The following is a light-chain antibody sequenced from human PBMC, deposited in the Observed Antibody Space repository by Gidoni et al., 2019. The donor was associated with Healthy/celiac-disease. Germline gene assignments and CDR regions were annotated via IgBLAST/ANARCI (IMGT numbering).Light chain of an antibody. CDR1: QSVSSY. V-gene: IGKV3-11*01. CDR2: DAS. J-gene: IGKJ4*01. CDR3: QQRSNWPLT. Sequence: EIVLTQSPATLSLTPGERATLSCRASQSVSSYLAWYQQKPRQAPRLLIYDASNRATGIPARFSGSGSGTDFTLTISSLEPEDFAVYYCQQRSNWPLTFXGXTKVEIK.